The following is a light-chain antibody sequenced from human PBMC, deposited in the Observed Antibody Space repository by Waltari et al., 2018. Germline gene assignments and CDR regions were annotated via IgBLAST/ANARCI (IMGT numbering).Light chain of an antibody. Sequence: QLVLTQSPSASASLGASVKLTCTLSSGHSSYAIAWHHQQPETGPRYLMKLNNEGSHRNAGVFPDRFAGSSAGAERYLTIASLQSEEDADYYCQTWGTGIQGVFGGGTKLTVL. CDR1: SGHSSYA. V-gene: IGLV4-69*01. J-gene: IGLJ2*01. CDR2: LNNEGSH. CDR3: QTWGTGIQGV.